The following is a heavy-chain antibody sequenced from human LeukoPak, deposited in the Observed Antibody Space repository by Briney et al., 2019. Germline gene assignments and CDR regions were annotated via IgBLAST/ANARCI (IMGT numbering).Heavy chain of an antibody. J-gene: IGHJ4*02. CDR3: ARLRGVNGDYA. CDR1: GFTFSSYE. V-gene: IGHV3-48*03. D-gene: IGHD4-17*01. CDR2: ISSSGSTI. Sequence: GGSLRLSCAASGFTFSSYEMNWVRQAPGKGLEWVSCISSSGSTIYYADSVKGRFTISRDNAKNSLYLQMNSLRAEDTAVYYCARLRGVNGDYAWGQGTLVTVSS.